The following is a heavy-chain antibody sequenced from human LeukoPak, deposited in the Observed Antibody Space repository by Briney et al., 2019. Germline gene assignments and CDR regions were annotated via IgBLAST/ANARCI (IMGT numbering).Heavy chain of an antibody. J-gene: IGHJ4*02. V-gene: IGHV1-2*02. CDR2: TNPNSGDT. Sequence: ASVKVSCKASGYTFTGYYMHWVRQAPGQGLGWMGWTNPNSGDTNYAQKFKGRVTMTRDTSISTAYMELSRLRSDDTAVYYCAKDLHVGPDYWGQGPLVTVSS. D-gene: IGHD1-26*01. CDR1: GYTFTGYY. CDR3: AKDLHVGPDY.